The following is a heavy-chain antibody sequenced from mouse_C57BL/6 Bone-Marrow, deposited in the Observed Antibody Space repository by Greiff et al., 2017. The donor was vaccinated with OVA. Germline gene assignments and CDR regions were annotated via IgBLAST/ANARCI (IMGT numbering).Heavy chain of an antibody. D-gene: IGHD2-3*01. Sequence: EVKVVESGEGLVKPGGSLKLSCAASGFTFSSYAMSWVRQTPEKRLEWVAYISSGGDYIYYADTVKGRFTISRDNARNTLYLQMSRRKSEDTAMYYCTRDGYYAMDYWGQGTSVTVSA. CDR2: ISSGGDYI. CDR1: GFTFSSYA. J-gene: IGHJ4*01. CDR3: TRDGYYAMDY. V-gene: IGHV5-9-1*02.